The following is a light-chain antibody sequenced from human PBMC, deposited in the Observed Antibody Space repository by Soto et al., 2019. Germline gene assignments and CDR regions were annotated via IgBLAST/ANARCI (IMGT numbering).Light chain of an antibody. J-gene: IGLJ2*01. CDR3: CSYAGRSPVV. Sequence: QSVLTQPPSVSGAPGQGITISCTGTRSNLGAGYDVHWYQQLPGAAPKLLIYANNKRPSGVLDRFSGSKSGTSASLAITGLQAEDEADYYCCSYAGRSPVVFGGGTKLTVL. CDR1: RSNLGAGYD. CDR2: ANN. V-gene: IGLV1-40*01.